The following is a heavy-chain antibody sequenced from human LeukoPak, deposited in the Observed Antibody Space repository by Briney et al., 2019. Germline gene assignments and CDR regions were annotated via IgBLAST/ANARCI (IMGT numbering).Heavy chain of an antibody. CDR2: FDPERGET. D-gene: IGHD3-3*01. J-gene: IGHJ5*02. CDR3: ATAVLTKGITNFGVVRRWFDP. V-gene: IGHV1-24*01. CDR1: GYTLKELA. Sequence: ASVKVSCKVSGYTLKELAMRWVRQAPGKGLEWMGGFDPERGETIYAQKLQGRVTMTEDTSTDTAFMELSRLRSEDTAVYCATAVLTKGITNFGVVRRWFDPWGQGTLVTVSS.